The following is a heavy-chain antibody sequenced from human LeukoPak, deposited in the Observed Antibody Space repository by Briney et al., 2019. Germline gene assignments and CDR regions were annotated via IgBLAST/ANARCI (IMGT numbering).Heavy chain of an antibody. D-gene: IGHD3-22*01. CDR2: ISGSGGST. Sequence: LGGSLRLSCAASGFTFSSYAMSWVRQAPGKGLEWVSAISGSGGSTYYADSVKGRFTISRDNSKNTLYLQMNSLRAEDTAVYYCAKDDYDSSGYPYYYYGMDVWGQGTTVTVSS. J-gene: IGHJ6*02. CDR1: GFTFSSYA. V-gene: IGHV3-23*01. CDR3: AKDDYDSSGYPYYYYGMDV.